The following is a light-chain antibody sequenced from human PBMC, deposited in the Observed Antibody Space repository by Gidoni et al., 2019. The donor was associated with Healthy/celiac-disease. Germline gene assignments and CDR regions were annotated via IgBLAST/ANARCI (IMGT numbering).Light chain of an antibody. CDR1: QSVSSN. V-gene: IGKV3-15*01. Sequence: EIVMTQSPATLSVSPGERATLSCRASQSVSSNLAWYQQKPGQAPRLLFYGASTRATGIPARFSGSGSGTEFTLTISSLQSEDFAVYYCQQYNDWPSTLTFGGXTKVEI. CDR2: GAS. CDR3: QQYNDWPSTLT. J-gene: IGKJ4*01.